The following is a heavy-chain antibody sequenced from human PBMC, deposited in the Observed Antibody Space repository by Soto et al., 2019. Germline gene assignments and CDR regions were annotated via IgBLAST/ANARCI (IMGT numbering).Heavy chain of an antibody. V-gene: IGHV3-30*18. CDR1: GFTFSSYG. Sequence: LGGSMRLSCAASGFTFSSYGMHWVRQAPGKGLEWVAVISYDGSNKYYADSVKGRFTISRDNSKNTLYLQMNSLRAEDTAVYYCAKDLYYYDSSGYYVAFEIWGQGTMVTVSS. CDR2: ISYDGSNK. CDR3: AKDLYYYDSSGYYVAFEI. J-gene: IGHJ3*02. D-gene: IGHD3-22*01.